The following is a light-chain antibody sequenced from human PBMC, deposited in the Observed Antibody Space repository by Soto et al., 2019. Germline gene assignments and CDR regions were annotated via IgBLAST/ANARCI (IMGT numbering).Light chain of an antibody. CDR3: SSYTSSSTLVV. Sequence: QSALTQPASVSGSPGQSITISCTGGSSDIGGYNYVSWYQQHPGKAPKLLIYDVSNRPSGVSNRFSGSKSGNTASLTISGLQAEDEADYYCSSYTSSSTLVVFGGGTKLTVL. CDR1: SSDIGGYNY. V-gene: IGLV2-14*03. J-gene: IGLJ2*01. CDR2: DVS.